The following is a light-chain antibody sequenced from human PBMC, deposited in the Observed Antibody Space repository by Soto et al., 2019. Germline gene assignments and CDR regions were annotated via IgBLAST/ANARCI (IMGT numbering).Light chain of an antibody. CDR2: GES. CDR1: QSVSNF. J-gene: IGKJ1*01. CDR3: QQYNNWPRT. V-gene: IGKV3-15*01. Sequence: VLTQSPATLSLSPGESATLTCRASQSVSNFLAWYQHKPGQAPRVLIYGESTRATGIPARFSGSGSGTELNLTISSLQSEDFAVYYCQQYNNWPRTCGQGTKVDIK.